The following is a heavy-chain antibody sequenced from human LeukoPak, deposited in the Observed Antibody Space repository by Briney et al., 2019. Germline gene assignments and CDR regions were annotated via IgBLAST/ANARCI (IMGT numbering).Heavy chain of an antibody. D-gene: IGHD3-16*01. Sequence: QPGGSLRLSCTASGFTFGDYAMSWFRQALGKRLEWVGFIRSKAYGGTTEYAASVKGRFTISRDDSKSIAYLQMNSLKTEDTAVYYCTRDGGGRYPDYWGQGTLVTVSS. CDR2: IRSKAYGGTT. V-gene: IGHV3-49*03. CDR3: TRDGGGRYPDY. CDR1: GFTFGDYA. J-gene: IGHJ4*02.